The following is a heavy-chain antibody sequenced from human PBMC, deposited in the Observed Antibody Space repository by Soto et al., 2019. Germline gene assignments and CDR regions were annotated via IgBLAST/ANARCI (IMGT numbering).Heavy chain of an antibody. J-gene: IGHJ3*02. D-gene: IGHD3-10*01. CDR2: ISSSSSYI. CDR1: EFSVSAYY. CDR3: ASYGSGSYDPSAFDI. Sequence: GGSLRLSCAASEFSVSAYYMAWIRQVPGKGLEWLSYISSSSSYIYYADSVKGRFTISRDNAKNSLYLQMNSLRAEDTAVYYCASYGSGSYDPSAFDIWGQGTMVTVSS. V-gene: IGHV3-11*06.